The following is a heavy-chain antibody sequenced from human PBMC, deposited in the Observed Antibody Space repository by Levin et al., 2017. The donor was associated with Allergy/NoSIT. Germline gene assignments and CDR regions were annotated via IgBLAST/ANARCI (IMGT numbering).Heavy chain of an antibody. Sequence: GGSLRLSCAASGFTFSSYSMNWVRQAPGKGLEWVSSISSSSSYIYYADSVKGRFTISRDNAKNSLYLQMNSLRAEDTAVYYCARVGYYDSSGYYADDYWGQGTLVTVSS. V-gene: IGHV3-21*01. CDR3: ARVGYYDSSGYYADDY. CDR1: GFTFSSYS. CDR2: ISSSSSYI. J-gene: IGHJ4*02. D-gene: IGHD3-22*01.